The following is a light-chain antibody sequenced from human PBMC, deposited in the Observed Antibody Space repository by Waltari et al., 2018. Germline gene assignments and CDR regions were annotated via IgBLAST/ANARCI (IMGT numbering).Light chain of an antibody. V-gene: IGLV8-61*01. CDR3: VLYMGSGIWV. CDR1: SGSVSTHNY. J-gene: IGLJ3*02. CDR2: STN. Sequence: QTVVTQEPSFSVSPGGTVTLTCGLSSGSVSTHNYPSWYQQTPGQAPRTHIYSTNTRLSGVPDRFSGSILGEKAALTITGAQADDESDYYCVLYMGSGIWVFGGGTKLTVL.